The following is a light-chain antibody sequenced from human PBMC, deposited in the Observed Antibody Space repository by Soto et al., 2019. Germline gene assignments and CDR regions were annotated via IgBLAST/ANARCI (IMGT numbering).Light chain of an antibody. CDR3: QQYTSYLWT. V-gene: IGKV1-5*03. Sequence: DIQMTQSPSTLSASVGDRVTITCRASQSISSWLAWYQEKPGKAPKLLIYKASSLQSGVPSRSSGSGSGTEFTLTISSLQPDDFGTYFCQQYTSYLWTFGQGTKVEIK. J-gene: IGKJ1*01. CDR2: KAS. CDR1: QSISSW.